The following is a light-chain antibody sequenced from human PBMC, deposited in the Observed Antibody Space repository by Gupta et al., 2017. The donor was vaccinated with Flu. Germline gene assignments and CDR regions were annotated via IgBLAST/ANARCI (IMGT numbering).Light chain of an antibody. V-gene: IGLV3-1*01. Sequence: QTATITGSGNRLGDKNVSCYQRRPGQAPLLFIYQDTQRPSGIPERFSGSNSGNTATLTISGTQALDEGDYYCQAWDTFTVSVVFGGGTKLTVL. CDR3: QAWDTFTVSVV. CDR1: RLGDKN. J-gene: IGLJ2*01. CDR2: QDT.